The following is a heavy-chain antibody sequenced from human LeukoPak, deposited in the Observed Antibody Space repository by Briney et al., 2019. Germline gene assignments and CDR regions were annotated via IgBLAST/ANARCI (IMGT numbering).Heavy chain of an antibody. CDR3: ARGPPRGKYYYMDV. V-gene: IGHV3-13*01. CDR2: IGTASDT. Sequence: GESLRLPCAASGFVFSNYDMHWVRQPTGQGLEWVSTIGTASDTYYPGSVEGRFTLSRDNAKNSLYLQMNSLTAGDTAVYYCARGPPRGKYYYMDVWGKGTTVTVSS. J-gene: IGHJ6*03. D-gene: IGHD1-1*01. CDR1: GFVFSNYD.